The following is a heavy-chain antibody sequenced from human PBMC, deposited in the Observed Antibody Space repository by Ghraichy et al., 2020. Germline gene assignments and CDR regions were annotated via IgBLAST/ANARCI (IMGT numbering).Heavy chain of an antibody. CDR1: GYSISSGYY. D-gene: IGHD3-22*01. Sequence: SETLSLTCTVSGYSISSGYYWGWIRQPPGKVLEWIGSIYHSGSTYYNPSLKSRVTISVDTSKNQFSLKLSSVTAADTAVYYCAREAGDYYDSSGSPLDYWGQGTLVTVSS. CDR3: AREAGDYYDSSGSPLDY. CDR2: IYHSGST. J-gene: IGHJ4*02. V-gene: IGHV4-38-2*02.